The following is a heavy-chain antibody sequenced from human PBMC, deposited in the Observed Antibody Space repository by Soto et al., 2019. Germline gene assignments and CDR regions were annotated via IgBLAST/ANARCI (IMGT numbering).Heavy chain of an antibody. V-gene: IGHV3-21*01. CDR1: GFTFTSYA. D-gene: IGHD4-17*01. CDR3: ARDALDFGDYDYAFDI. Sequence: GGSLRLSCAASGFTFTSYAVNWFRQAPGKGLEWVSSISGTSSYIYYADSVKGRFTISRDNAKNLMYLQMHSLRAEDTALYYCARDALDFGDYDYAFDIWGQGTMVTVSS. CDR2: ISGTSSYI. J-gene: IGHJ3*02.